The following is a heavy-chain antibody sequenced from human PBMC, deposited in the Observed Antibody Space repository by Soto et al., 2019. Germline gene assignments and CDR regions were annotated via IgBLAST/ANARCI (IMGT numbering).Heavy chain of an antibody. J-gene: IGHJ4*02. D-gene: IGHD6-6*01. CDR3: ARVSDSSSSFDY. CDR2: IHPNSGNT. V-gene: IGHV1-8*01. CDR1: GYTFTSYD. Sequence: ASVKVSCKASGYTFTSYDINWVRQATGQGLEWMGWIHPNSGNTGYAQKFQGRVTMTRNTYISTAYMERDRLRSEDTAVYYCARVSDSSSSFDYWGQGTRVTVSS.